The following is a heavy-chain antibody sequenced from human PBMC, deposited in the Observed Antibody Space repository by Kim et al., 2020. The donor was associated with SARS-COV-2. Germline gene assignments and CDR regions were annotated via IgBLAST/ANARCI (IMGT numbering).Heavy chain of an antibody. CDR1: GYTFTSYG. Sequence: ASVKVSCKASGYTFTSYGISWVRQAPGQGLEWMGWISAYNGNTNYAQKLQGRVTMTTDTSTSTAYMELRSLRSDDTAVYYCASSNYDSSGYYGSYYYYGMDVWGQGTTVTVSS. CDR2: ISAYNGNT. CDR3: ASSNYDSSGYYGSYYYYGMDV. J-gene: IGHJ6*02. D-gene: IGHD3-22*01. V-gene: IGHV1-18*01.